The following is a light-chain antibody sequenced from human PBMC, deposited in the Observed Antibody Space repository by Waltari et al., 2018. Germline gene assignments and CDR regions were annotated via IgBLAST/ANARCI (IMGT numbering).Light chain of an antibody. V-gene: IGLV2-14*03. Sequence: QSALTQPASMSGSPGQSITISCTGTSSDVEGFNFVSWYQQYPGKAPKLIIYDVANRPSGVSHRVSGSRSDNKASLTISGLQAEDEADYYCSSYTSVNTRFGGGTKLTVL. CDR2: DVA. J-gene: IGLJ2*01. CDR3: SSYTSVNTR. CDR1: SSDVEGFNF.